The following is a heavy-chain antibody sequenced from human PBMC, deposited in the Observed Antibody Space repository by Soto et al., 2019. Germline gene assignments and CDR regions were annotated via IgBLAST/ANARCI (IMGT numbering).Heavy chain of an antibody. J-gene: IGHJ6*02. CDR1: GFTFSSYS. D-gene: IGHD3-3*01. V-gene: IGHV3-21*01. Sequence: GGSLRLSCAASGFTFSSYSMNWVRQAPGKGLEWVSSISSSSSYIYYADSVKGRFTISRDNAKNSLYLQMNSLRAEDTAVYYCAREPITIFGVVSFRGMDVWGQGTTVTVSS. CDR2: ISSSSSYI. CDR3: AREPITIFGVVSFRGMDV.